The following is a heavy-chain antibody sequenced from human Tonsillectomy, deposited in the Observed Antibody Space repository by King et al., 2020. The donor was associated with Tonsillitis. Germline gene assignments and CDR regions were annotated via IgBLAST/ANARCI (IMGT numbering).Heavy chain of an antibody. J-gene: IGHJ4*02. V-gene: IGHV3-7*03. CDR2: IKGDGSEQ. CDR1: EFTFTDYW. Sequence: VQLVESGGGLVQPGGSLRLSCAASEFTFTDYWMNWVRQAPGKGLEWVANIKGDGSEQNYVDSVKGRFTISRDNAKNSVYLQMNSLGVDDTAVYYCVRSSGYICDYWGQETLVTVSS. CDR3: VRSSGYICDY. D-gene: IGHD3-16*02.